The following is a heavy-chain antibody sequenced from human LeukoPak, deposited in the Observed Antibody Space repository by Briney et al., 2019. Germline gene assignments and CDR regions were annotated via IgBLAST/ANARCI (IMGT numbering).Heavy chain of an antibody. V-gene: IGHV4-31*03. CDR1: GIFVTHGLSF. CDR3: ARPNWHDARLGAFNI. J-gene: IGHJ3*02. Sequence: SETLSLTCTVSGIFVTHGLSFWSWIRQHPGKGLEWIGYVYESGSTYLNPSLESRVSMSLDTSQNQFSLRLRSVTAADTAVYYCARPNWHDARLGAFNIWGQGTMVTVSS. D-gene: IGHD1-1*01. CDR2: VYESGST.